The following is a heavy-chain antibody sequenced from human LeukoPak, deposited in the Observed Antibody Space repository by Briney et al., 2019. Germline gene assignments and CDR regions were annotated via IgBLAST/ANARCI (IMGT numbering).Heavy chain of an antibody. CDR3: TTDNNYGDYGLDY. D-gene: IGHD4-17*01. CDR1: GFTFNNYW. Sequence: PGGSLRLSCTASGFTFNNYWMHWVRQAPGKGLEWVGRIKTIAGGGTTDYAAPVNGRFTISRDDSKNTLYLQVNSLKTEDTAVYYCTTDNNYGDYGLDYWGQGTLVTVSS. J-gene: IGHJ4*02. CDR2: IKTIAGGGTT. V-gene: IGHV3-15*01.